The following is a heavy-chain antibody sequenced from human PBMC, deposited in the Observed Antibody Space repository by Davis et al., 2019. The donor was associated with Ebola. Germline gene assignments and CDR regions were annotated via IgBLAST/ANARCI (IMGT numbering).Heavy chain of an antibody. CDR1: GFTFSSYA. CDR2: ISGSGGST. J-gene: IGHJ4*02. D-gene: IGHD4-17*01. V-gene: IGHV3-23*01. Sequence: GESLKISCAASGFTFSSYAMSWVRQAPGKGLEWVSAISGSGGSTYYADSVKGRFTISRDNSKNTLYLQMNSLRAEDTAVYYCARHDYGDSHFDYWGPGTLVTVSS. CDR3: ARHDYGDSHFDY.